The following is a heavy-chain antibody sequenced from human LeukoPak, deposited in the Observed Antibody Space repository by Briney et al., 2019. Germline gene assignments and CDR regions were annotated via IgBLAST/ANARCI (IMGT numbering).Heavy chain of an antibody. CDR2: VNTDGSST. CDR3: TRANYYYSYYMDV. CDR1: GFTFSSYS. Sequence: GGSLRLSCAASGFTFSSYSMHWVRQAPGRGLVWVSRVNTDGSSTSYADSVKGRFTISRDNAKNTLFLQMNSLRAEDTAVYYCTRANYYYSYYMDVWGKGTTVTVSS. V-gene: IGHV3-74*01. J-gene: IGHJ6*03.